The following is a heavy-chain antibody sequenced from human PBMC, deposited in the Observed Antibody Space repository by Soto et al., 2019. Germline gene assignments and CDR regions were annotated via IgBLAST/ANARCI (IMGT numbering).Heavy chain of an antibody. V-gene: IGHV1-8*01. CDR3: ARAYGVGSFDF. Sequence: QVQLVQSGAEVKKPGASVKVSCRASGYTFRSYDIHWVRQATGQGLEWMGWVNPNTGNTGYAQRFQGRVTMTRDISKSTAYMDLSRLTSEDTTIYYCARAYGVGSFDFWGPGTLVSVSS. J-gene: IGHJ5*01. D-gene: IGHD2-8*01. CDR2: VNPNTGNT. CDR1: GYTFRSYD.